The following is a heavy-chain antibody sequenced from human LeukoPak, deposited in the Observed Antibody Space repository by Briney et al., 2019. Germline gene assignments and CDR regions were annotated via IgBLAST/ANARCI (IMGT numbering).Heavy chain of an antibody. J-gene: IGHJ4*02. V-gene: IGHV3-30*02. CDR1: GFTFSSYG. CDR2: IRYDGSNK. Sequence: GGSLRLSCATSGFTFSSYGMHWVRQAPGKGLEWVAFIRYDGSNKYYADSVKGRFTISRDNSKNTLYLQMNSLRAEDTAVYYCAREGFGYSSSWGEFDYWGQGTLVTVSS. D-gene: IGHD6-13*01. CDR3: AREGFGYSSSWGEFDY.